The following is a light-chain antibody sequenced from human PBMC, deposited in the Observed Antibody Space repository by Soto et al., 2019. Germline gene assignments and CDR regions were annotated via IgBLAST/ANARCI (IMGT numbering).Light chain of an antibody. V-gene: IGKV3-11*01. J-gene: IGKJ1*01. CDR3: QQHSHWPPWT. CDR1: QNVRTF. CDR2: DAS. Sequence: EVVLTQSPDTLSLSPGERATLSCRASQNVRTFLDWYQQKPGQSPRLLIYDASNRAAGIPARFSGSGSGTDFTLTISSLEPEDFAVYYCQQHSHWPPWTFGQGTKVDIK.